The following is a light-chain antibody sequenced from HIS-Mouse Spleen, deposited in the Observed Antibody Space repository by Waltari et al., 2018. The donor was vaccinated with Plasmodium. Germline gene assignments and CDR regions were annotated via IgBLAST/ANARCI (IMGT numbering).Light chain of an antibody. CDR2: DNN. Sequence: QSVLTQPPSVSAAPGQKVTISCSGSRPNIGSDYVSLSQQLPGTAPKLLIYDNNKRPSGIPDRFSGSKSGTSATLGITGLQTGDEADYYCGTWDSSLSAGVVFGGGTKLTVL. V-gene: IGLV1-51*01. J-gene: IGLJ2*01. CDR1: RPNIGSDY. CDR3: GTWDSSLSAGVV.